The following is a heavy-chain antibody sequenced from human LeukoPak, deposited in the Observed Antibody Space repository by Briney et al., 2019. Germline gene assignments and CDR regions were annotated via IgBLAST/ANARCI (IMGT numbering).Heavy chain of an antibody. V-gene: IGHV3-30-3*01. CDR3: AKVPGYSSGWYPLEAFDI. CDR2: ISYDGSNK. D-gene: IGHD6-19*01. Sequence: GRSLRLSCAASGFTFSSYAMHWVRQAPGKGLEWVAVISYDGSNKYYADSVKGRFTISRDNSKNTLYLQMNSLRAEDTAVYYCAKVPGYSSGWYPLEAFDIWGQGTMVTVSS. J-gene: IGHJ3*02. CDR1: GFTFSSYA.